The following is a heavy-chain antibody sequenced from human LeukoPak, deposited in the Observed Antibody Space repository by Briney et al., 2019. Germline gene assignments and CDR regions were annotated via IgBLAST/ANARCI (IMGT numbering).Heavy chain of an antibody. CDR1: GFTFSSYA. Sequence: GGSLRLSCAASGFTFSSYAMSWVRQAPGKGLEWVSHFGGSGGTIYYADSVKGRFTISRDNSKNTLYLQMSSLRAEDTAVYYCAKSDCGGDCHLLDYWGQGTLVTVS. J-gene: IGHJ4*02. D-gene: IGHD2-21*02. CDR3: AKSDCGGDCHLLDY. CDR2: FGGSGGTI. V-gene: IGHV3-23*01.